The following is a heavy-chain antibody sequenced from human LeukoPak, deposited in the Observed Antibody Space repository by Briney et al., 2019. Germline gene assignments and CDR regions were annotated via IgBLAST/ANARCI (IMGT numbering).Heavy chain of an antibody. CDR1: GGSISSSSYY. J-gene: IGHJ4*02. Sequence: TSETLSLTCTVSGGSISSSSYYWGWIRQPPGKGLEWIGSIYHSGSAYYNPSLKSRVTISVDTSKNQFSLKLSSVTAADTAVYYCARDKTTVTPFDYWGQGTLVTVSS. V-gene: IGHV4-39*02. D-gene: IGHD4-17*01. CDR2: IYHSGSA. CDR3: ARDKTTVTPFDY.